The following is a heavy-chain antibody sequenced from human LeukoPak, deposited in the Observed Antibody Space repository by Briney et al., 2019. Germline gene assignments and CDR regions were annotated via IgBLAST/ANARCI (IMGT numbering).Heavy chain of an antibody. CDR2: IDPGDSDT. Sequence: GESLKISCQGSGYSFSSYLIGWVRQMPGKGLEWMGIIDPGDSDTTYSPSFQGQVTISADKSNSTAYLQWRSLKASDIAIYYCARRRGYAFDIWGQGTMVTVSS. CDR3: ARRRGYAFDI. J-gene: IGHJ3*02. CDR1: GYSFSSYL. V-gene: IGHV5-51*01.